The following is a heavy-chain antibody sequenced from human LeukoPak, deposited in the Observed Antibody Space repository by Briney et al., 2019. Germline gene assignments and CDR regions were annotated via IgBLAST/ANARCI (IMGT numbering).Heavy chain of an antibody. J-gene: IGHJ4*02. CDR1: GFSLSTSGMR. CDR2: IDWDDDK. CDR3: ARWGRSGLDY. Sequence: SGPALVKPTQTLTLTCTFSGFSLSTSGMRVSWIRQPPGKALEWLARIDWDDDKFYSTSLKTRLTISKDTSKNQVVLTITNIEPLDTATYYCARWGRSGLDYWGQGTLVTVSS. D-gene: IGHD3-22*01. V-gene: IGHV2-70*04.